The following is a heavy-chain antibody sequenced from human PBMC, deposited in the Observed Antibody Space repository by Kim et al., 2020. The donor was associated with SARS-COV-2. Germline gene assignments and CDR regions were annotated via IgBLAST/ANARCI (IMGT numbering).Heavy chain of an antibody. CDR2: ISGSGGST. D-gene: IGHD3-9*01. V-gene: IGHV3-23*01. CDR1: GFTFSNYA. J-gene: IGHJ4*02. CDR3: AKDSKSTYHDISRFPFDS. Sequence: GGSLRLSCAASGFTFSNYAMNWVRQAPGKGLEWVSAISGSGGSTYYADSVKDRFTISRDNSKNTLYLQMNSLRAEDTAVYYCAKDSKSTYHDISRFPFDSWGQGTLVTVSS.